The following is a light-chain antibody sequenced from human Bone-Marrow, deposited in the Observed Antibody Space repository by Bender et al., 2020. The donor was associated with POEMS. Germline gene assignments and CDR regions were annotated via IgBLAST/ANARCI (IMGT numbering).Light chain of an antibody. CDR3: CSYAGDSLV. CDR2: DVT. V-gene: IGLV2-11*01. Sequence: QSALTQPRSVSGSPGQSVTISCSGTSSDVGGYKYVSWYQQNPGKAPKLMIFDVTKRPSGVPDRFSGSQSGNTASLTISGLQAEDEADYYCCSYAGDSLVFGGGTTLTVL. J-gene: IGLJ2*01. CDR1: SSDVGGYKY.